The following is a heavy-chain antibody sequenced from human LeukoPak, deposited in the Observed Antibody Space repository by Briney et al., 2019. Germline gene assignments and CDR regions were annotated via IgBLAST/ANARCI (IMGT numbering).Heavy chain of an antibody. D-gene: IGHD5-24*01. CDR2: MNPNSGNT. Sequence: ASVKVSCKASGYTFTSYDINWVRQATGQGLEWMGWMNPNSGNTGYAQKFQGRVTMTRNTSISTAYMELSSLRSEDTAVYYCARAVGGMATITYWGQGTLVTVSS. CDR1: GYTFTSYD. V-gene: IGHV1-8*01. CDR3: ARAVGGMATITY. J-gene: IGHJ4*02.